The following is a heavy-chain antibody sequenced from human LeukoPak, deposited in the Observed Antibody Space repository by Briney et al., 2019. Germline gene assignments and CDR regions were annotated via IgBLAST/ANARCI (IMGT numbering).Heavy chain of an antibody. CDR3: ARVYGDPTLDY. Sequence: SQTLSLTCTVSGGSISSGSYYWGWIRQPPGKGLEWIGSIYYTGSTYYNPSLKSRVTISVDTSKNQFSLRLSSVTAADTAVYYCARVYGDPTLDYWGQGTLVTVSS. CDR1: GGSISSGSYY. J-gene: IGHJ4*02. V-gene: IGHV4-39*07. CDR2: IYYTGST. D-gene: IGHD4-17*01.